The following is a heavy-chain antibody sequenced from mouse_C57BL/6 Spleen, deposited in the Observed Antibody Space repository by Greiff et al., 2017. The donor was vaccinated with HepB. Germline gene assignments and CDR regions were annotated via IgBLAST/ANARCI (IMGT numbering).Heavy chain of an antibody. CDR2: IYTGDGDT. CDR3: ARGLYDYWFAY. D-gene: IGHD2-4*01. J-gene: IGHJ3*01. V-gene: IGHV1-80*01. Sequence: QVQLQQSGAELVKPGASVKISCKASGYAFSSYWMNWVKQRPGKGLEWIGLIYTGDGDTNYNGKFKGKATLTADKSSSTAYMQLSSLTSEDSAVYFCARGLYDYWFAYWGQGTLVTVSA. CDR1: GYAFSSYW.